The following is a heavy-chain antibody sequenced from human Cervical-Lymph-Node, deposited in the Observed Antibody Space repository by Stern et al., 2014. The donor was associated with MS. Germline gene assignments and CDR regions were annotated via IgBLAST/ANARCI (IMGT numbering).Heavy chain of an antibody. Sequence: QLVQSGAEVKKPGSSVKVSCKASGGTFSSYAISWVRQAPGQGLEWMGGIIPIFGTANYAQKFQGRVTITADESTSTAYMELSSLRSEDTAVYYCATVLLLRDPYYYYGMDVWGQGTTVTVSS. CDR3: ATVLLLRDPYYYYGMDV. J-gene: IGHJ6*02. CDR1: GGTFSSYA. D-gene: IGHD3-3*01. V-gene: IGHV1-69*01. CDR2: IIPIFGTA.